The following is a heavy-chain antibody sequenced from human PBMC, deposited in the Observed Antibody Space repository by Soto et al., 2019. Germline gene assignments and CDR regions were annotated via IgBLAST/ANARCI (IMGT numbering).Heavy chain of an antibody. CDR3: ARDLVKGDWGAFYYYYGMDV. CDR2: INSDGSST. D-gene: IGHD7-27*01. J-gene: IGHJ6*02. V-gene: IGHV3-74*01. CDR1: GFTFSSYW. Sequence: GGSLRLSCAASGFTFSSYWMHWVRQAPGKGLVWVSRINSDGSSTSYADSVKGRFTISRDNAKNTLYLQMNSLRAEDTAVYYCARDLVKGDWGAFYYYYGMDVWGQGTTVTVSS.